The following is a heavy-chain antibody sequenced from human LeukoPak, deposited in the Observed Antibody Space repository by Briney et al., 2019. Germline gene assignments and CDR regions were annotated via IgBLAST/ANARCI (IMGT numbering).Heavy chain of an antibody. Sequence: SETLSLTCTVSGGSTSSSSYYWGWIRQPPGKGLEWIGSIYYSGSTYYNPSLKSRVTISVDTSKNQFSLKLSSVTAADTAVYYCARDQVMLYGSGSYSAFDIWGQGTMVTVSS. CDR2: IYYSGST. D-gene: IGHD3-10*01. CDR1: GGSTSSSSYY. V-gene: IGHV4-39*07. CDR3: ARDQVMLYGSGSYSAFDI. J-gene: IGHJ3*02.